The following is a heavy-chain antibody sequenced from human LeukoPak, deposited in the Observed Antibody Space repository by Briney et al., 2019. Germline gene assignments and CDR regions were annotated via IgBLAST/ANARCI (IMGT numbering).Heavy chain of an antibody. CDR3: ARGSLSGVPAAMAYFDY. D-gene: IGHD2-2*01. J-gene: IGHJ4*02. Sequence: PSETLSLTCTVSGGSISSYYWGWIRQPPGKGLEWIGSIYYSGSTYYNPSLKSRVTISVDTSKNQFSLKLSSVTAADTAVYYCARGSLSGVPAAMAYFDYWGQGTLVTVSS. CDR2: IYYSGST. CDR1: GGSISSYY. V-gene: IGHV4-39*07.